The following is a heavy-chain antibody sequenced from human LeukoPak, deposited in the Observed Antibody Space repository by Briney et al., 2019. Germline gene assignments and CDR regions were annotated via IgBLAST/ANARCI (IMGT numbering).Heavy chain of an antibody. CDR3: ARDIADYDYVWGSVDY. V-gene: IGHV3-30-3*01. CDR2: ISNDGSNK. CDR1: GFTFSSYA. Sequence: GKSLRLSCAVTGFTFSSYAIHWVRQAPGKGLGWVAVISNDGSNKYYADSVKGRFTISRDNSKNTLYLQMNSLRAEDTAVYYCARDIADYDYVWGSVDYWGQGTLVTVSS. D-gene: IGHD3-16*01. J-gene: IGHJ4*02.